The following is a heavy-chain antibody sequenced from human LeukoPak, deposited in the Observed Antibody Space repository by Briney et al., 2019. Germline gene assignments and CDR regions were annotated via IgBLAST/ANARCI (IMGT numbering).Heavy chain of an antibody. V-gene: IGHV1-18*01. CDR3: ARDGGYDYVWGSYRYEDY. CDR2: ISAYNGNT. D-gene: IGHD3-16*02. CDR1: GYTFTSYG. Sequence: ASVKVSCKASGYTFTSYGISWVRQAPGQGLEWMGWISAYNGNTNYAQKIQGRVTMTADTSTSTAYMELRSLRSDDTAVYYCARDGGYDYVWGSYRYEDYWGQGTLVTVSS. J-gene: IGHJ4*02.